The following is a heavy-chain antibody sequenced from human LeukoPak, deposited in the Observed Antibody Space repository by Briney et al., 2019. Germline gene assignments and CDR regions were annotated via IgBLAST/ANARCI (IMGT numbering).Heavy chain of an antibody. V-gene: IGHV4-34*01. CDR3: AREEIRITMVRGVIINSWFDP. J-gene: IGHJ5*02. CDR1: GGSFNGYY. CDR2: INHSGST. D-gene: IGHD3-10*01. Sequence: SETLSLTCAVYGGSFNGYYWSWIRQPPGKGLEGIGEINHSGSTNYNPSLKSRVTISVDTSKNQFSLKLSSVTAADTAVYYCAREEIRITMVRGVIINSWFDPWGQGTLVTVSS.